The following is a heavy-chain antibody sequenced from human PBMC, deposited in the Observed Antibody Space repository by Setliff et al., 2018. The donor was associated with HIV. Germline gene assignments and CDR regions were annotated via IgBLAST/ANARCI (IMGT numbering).Heavy chain of an antibody. V-gene: IGHV1-3*01. Sequence: GASVKVSCKASGYTFTSYAMHWVRQAPGQSLEWMGWINAGNGNTKYSQKFQGRVTITRDTSASTAYMELSGLRSEDTAVYYCAREGQWLDMGDAFDIWGQGTMVTVS. CDR2: INAGNGNT. J-gene: IGHJ3*02. CDR1: GYTFTSYA. CDR3: AREGQWLDMGDAFDI. D-gene: IGHD6-19*01.